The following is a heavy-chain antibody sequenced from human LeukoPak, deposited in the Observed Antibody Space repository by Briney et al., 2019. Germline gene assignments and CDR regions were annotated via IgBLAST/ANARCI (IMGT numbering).Heavy chain of an antibody. CDR2: IYYSGST. Sequence: PSETLSLTCTVSGGSISSYYWSWIRQPPGKGLDWIGYIYYSGSTNYNPSLKIRVTISVDTSKNQFSLKLSSVTAADTAVYYCARDRVTIFGVVPYDYWGQGTLVTVSS. CDR3: ARDRVTIFGVVPYDY. V-gene: IGHV4-59*12. D-gene: IGHD3-3*01. J-gene: IGHJ4*02. CDR1: GGSISSYY.